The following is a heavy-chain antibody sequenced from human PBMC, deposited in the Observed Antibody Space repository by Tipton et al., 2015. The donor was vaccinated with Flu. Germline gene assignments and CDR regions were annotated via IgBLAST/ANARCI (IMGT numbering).Heavy chain of an antibody. CDR1: GGSISSYY. Sequence: TLSLTCTVSGGSISSYYWSWIRQPPGKGLEWIGYIYYSGSTNYNPSLKSRVTISVDTSKNQFSLKLSSVTAADTVVYYCARDLGVAVAGTGGFQHWGQGTLVTVSS. J-gene: IGHJ1*01. CDR2: IYYSGST. CDR3: ARDLGVAVAGTGGFQH. D-gene: IGHD6-19*01. V-gene: IGHV4-59*01.